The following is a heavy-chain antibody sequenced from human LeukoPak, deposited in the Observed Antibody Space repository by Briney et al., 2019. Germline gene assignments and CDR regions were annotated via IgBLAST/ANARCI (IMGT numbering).Heavy chain of an antibody. Sequence: GGSLRLSCAASGFTFSDSWMSWVRQAPGKGLEWVANMNQDGSAKGYVDSVKGRFTISRDNARNSLYLQMSSLRPEDTAVYYCAAYTHWVAGDVWGQGTTVTVSS. J-gene: IGHJ6*02. CDR1: GFTFSDSW. D-gene: IGHD3-16*01. CDR2: MNQDGSAK. CDR3: AAYTHWVAGDV. V-gene: IGHV3-7*01.